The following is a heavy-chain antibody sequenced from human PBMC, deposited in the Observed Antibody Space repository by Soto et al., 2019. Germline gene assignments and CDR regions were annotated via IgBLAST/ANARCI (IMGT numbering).Heavy chain of an antibody. J-gene: IGHJ5*02. CDR3: AREVTTMVRGVPVNWFDP. Sequence: SVKVSCKASGGTFSSYAISWVRQAPGQGLEWMGGIIPIFGTASYAQKFQGRVTITADESTSTAYMELSSLRSEDTAVYYCAREVTTMVRGVPVNWFDPWGQGTLGTVSS. CDR1: GGTFSSYA. CDR2: IIPIFGTA. V-gene: IGHV1-69*13. D-gene: IGHD3-10*01.